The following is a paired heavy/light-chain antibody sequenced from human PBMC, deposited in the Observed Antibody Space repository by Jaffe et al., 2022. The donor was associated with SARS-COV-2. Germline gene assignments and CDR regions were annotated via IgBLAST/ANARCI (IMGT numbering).Heavy chain of an antibody. CDR1: GYTFTSYA. D-gene: IGHD3-9*01. V-gene: IGHV7-4-1*02. CDR2: INTNTGNP. Sequence: QVQLVQSGSELKKPGASVKVSCKASGYTFTSYAMNWVRQAPGQGLEWMGWINTNTGNPTYAQGFTGRFVFSLDTSVSTAYLQISSLKAEDTAVYYCARVSTYYDILTGYPASTSYYFDYWGQGTLVTVSS. J-gene: IGHJ4*02. CDR3: ARVSTYYDILTGYPASTSYYFDY.
Light chain of an antibody. CDR3: SSYTSSSTQ. CDR2: DVS. V-gene: IGLV2-14*01. CDR1: SSDVGGYNY. Sequence: QSALTQPASVSGSPGQSITISCTGTSSDVGGYNYVSWYQQHPGKAPKLMIYDVSNRPSGVSNRFSGSKSGNTASLTISGLQAEDEADYYCSSYTSSSTQFGGGTKLTVL. J-gene: IGLJ3*02.